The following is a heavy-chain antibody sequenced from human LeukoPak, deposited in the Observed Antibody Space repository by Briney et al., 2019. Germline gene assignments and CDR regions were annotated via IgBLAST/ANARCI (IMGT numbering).Heavy chain of an antibody. J-gene: IGHJ6*02. Sequence: GGSLRLSCAASGFTFSSYAMSWVRQAPGKGLEWVSAISGSGGSTYYADSVKGRFTISRDNSKNTLYLQMNSLRAEGTAVYYCAKEDYSYDFWRPYGMDVWGQGTTVTVSS. V-gene: IGHV3-23*01. CDR1: GFTFSSYA. D-gene: IGHD3-3*01. CDR3: AKEDYSYDFWRPYGMDV. CDR2: ISGSGGST.